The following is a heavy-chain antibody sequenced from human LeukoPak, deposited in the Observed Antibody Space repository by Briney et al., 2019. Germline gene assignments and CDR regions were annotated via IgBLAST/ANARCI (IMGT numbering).Heavy chain of an antibody. J-gene: IGHJ4*02. CDR3: ARDIRGYNYGWFDY. V-gene: IGHV4-59*01. CDR1: GGSTNSYF. CDR2: IYYSGST. D-gene: IGHD5-18*01. Sequence: PSETLSLICTVSGGSTNSYFWTWIRQPPGKGLEWIGYIYYSGSTKYNPSLKSRVTISLDTSKIQFSLNLSSVTAADTAVYYCARDIRGYNYGWFDYWGQGTLVTVSS.